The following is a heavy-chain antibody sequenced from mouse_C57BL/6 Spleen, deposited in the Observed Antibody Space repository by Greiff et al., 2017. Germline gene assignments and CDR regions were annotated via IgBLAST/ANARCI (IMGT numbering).Heavy chain of an antibody. CDR1: GYAFSSSW. CDR2: IYPGDGDT. D-gene: IGHD1-1*01. CDR3: ARDDYYGSRLDY. Sequence: VQLVESGPELVKPGASVKISCKASGYAFSSSWMNWVKQRPGKGLEWIGRIYPGDGDTNYNGKFKGKATLTADKSSSTAYMQLSSLTSEDSAVYFCARDDYYGSRLDYWGQGTTLTVSS. V-gene: IGHV1-82*01. J-gene: IGHJ2*01.